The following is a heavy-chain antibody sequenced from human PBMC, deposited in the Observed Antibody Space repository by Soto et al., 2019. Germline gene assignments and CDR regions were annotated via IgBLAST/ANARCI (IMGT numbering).Heavy chain of an antibody. V-gene: IGHV3-30*04. J-gene: IGHJ3*01. CDR1: GFTFSSFA. Sequence: QEILVESGGGVVQSGTSLRLSCAASGFTFSSFAMHWARQAPGKGLEWVSVISFNGLSQFYADSVRGRVTVSRDNSKNTLYLQLDSLRPDDTAVYSCARGGRGLRGAFDVWGQGTEVSVS. D-gene: IGHD3-16*01. CDR2: ISFNGLSQ. CDR3: ARGGRGLRGAFDV.